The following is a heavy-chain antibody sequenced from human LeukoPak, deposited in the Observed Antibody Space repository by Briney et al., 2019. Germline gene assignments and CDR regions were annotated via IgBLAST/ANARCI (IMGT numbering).Heavy chain of an antibody. CDR1: GYTFTNHY. J-gene: IGHJ3*02. V-gene: IGHV1-46*01. D-gene: IGHD2-15*01. Sequence: ASVKVSCKASGYTFTNHYIHWVRQAPGQGLEWLGVINPNGGSTVQGRAIMTRDMSTSTVYMELSRLRSEDTAVHYCARKGLRGGGFDIWGQGTVVTVSS. CDR2: INPNGGST. CDR3: ARKGLRGGGFDI.